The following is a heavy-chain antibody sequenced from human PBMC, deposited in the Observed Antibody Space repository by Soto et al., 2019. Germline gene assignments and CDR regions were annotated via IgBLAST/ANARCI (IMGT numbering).Heavy chain of an antibody. CDR2: IYHSGST. Sequence: SETLSLTCAVSGGSISSSNWWSWVRQPPGKGLECIGEIYHSGSTNYNPSLKSRVTISVDKSKNQFSLKLSSVTAADTAVYYCARLTTVTTAPYYYYGMDVCGQGTTVTVSS. D-gene: IGHD4-4*01. J-gene: IGHJ6*02. CDR3: ARLTTVTTAPYYYYGMDV. V-gene: IGHV4-4*02. CDR1: GGSISSSNW.